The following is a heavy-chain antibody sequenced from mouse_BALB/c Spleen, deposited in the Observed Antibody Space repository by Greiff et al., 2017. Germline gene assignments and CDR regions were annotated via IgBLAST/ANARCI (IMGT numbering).Heavy chain of an antibody. CDR3: ARCGTTATYAMDY. J-gene: IGHJ4*01. CDR2: ISYSGST. CDR1: GYSITSDYA. D-gene: IGHD1-2*01. V-gene: IGHV3-2*02. Sequence: EVKLMESGPGLVKPSQSLSLTCTVTGYSITSDYAWNWIRQFPGNKLEWMGYISYSGSTSYNPSLKSRISITRDTSKNQFFLQLNSVTTEDTATYYCARCGTTATYAMDYWGQGTSVTVSS.